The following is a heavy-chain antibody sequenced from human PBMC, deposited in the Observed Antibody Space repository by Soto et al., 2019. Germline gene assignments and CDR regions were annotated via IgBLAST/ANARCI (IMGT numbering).Heavy chain of an antibody. CDR3: AKDRATYYYDSSDYFYYFGMDL. J-gene: IGHJ6*02. Sequence: QVQLVESGGGVVQPGRSLRLSCEASGFIFSDYGMHWVRQAPGKGLEWVALISYDGTKKNYADSVRGRFTISRDDSKNTLYLQMNNLRAEETALYYCAKDRATYYYDSSDYFYYFGMDLWGQGTTVTVSS. D-gene: IGHD3-22*01. CDR2: ISYDGTKK. V-gene: IGHV3-30*18. CDR1: GFIFSDYG.